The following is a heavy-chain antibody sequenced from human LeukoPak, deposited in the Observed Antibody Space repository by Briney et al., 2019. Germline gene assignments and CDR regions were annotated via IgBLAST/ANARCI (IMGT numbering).Heavy chain of an antibody. CDR2: ISYSETT. CDR3: ARHLGADDH. J-gene: IGHJ4*02. V-gene: IGHV4-61*05. Sequence: SETLSLTCTVSGGSINSSGYYWGWIRQPPGKGLEWIGYISYSETTNYNPSLKSRITISADPSKNQVSLKMTSLTAADTAIYYCARHLGADDHWGQGTLVTVSS. CDR1: GGSINSSGYY. D-gene: IGHD4/OR15-4a*01.